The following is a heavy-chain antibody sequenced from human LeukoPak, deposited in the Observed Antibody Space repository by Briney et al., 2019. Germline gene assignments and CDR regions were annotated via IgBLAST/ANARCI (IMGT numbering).Heavy chain of an antibody. CDR1: GYTFTSYG. J-gene: IGHJ2*01. V-gene: IGHV1-18*01. Sequence: ASVKVSCKASGYTFTSYGISWVRQAPGQGLEWMGWISAYNGNTNYAQKLQGRVTMTTDTSTSTAYMELGSLRSDDTAVYYCARDGLDIVVVPAAIPDWYFDLWGRGTLVTVSS. D-gene: IGHD2-2*02. CDR2: ISAYNGNT. CDR3: ARDGLDIVVVPAAIPDWYFDL.